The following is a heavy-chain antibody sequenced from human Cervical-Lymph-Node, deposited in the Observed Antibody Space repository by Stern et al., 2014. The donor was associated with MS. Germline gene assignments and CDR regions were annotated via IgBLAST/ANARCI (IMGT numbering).Heavy chain of an antibody. D-gene: IGHD5-12*01. J-gene: IGHJ4*02. Sequence: VQLVESGSEAKKPGSSVKVSCKVSGGTFSTDKISWVRQAPGQGLEWMGAIIPIFGTAAYAQRFQDRVTIIADESTSEVHMELSSLRSEDTGVYYCARLGSGYDSSYLDFWGQGTLVTVSS. V-gene: IGHV1-69*01. CDR1: GGTFSTDK. CDR3: ARLGSGYDSSYLDF. CDR2: IIPIFGTA.